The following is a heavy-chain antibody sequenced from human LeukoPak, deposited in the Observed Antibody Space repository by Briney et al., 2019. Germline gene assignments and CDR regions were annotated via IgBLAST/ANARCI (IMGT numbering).Heavy chain of an antibody. CDR2: ISGSSSFI. CDR3: ARGGSTSSSSHFHH. J-gene: IGHJ1*01. Sequence: GGSLRLSCAASGFTFSSYSMNRVRQAPGKGLEWVSSISGSSSFIYYADSVKGRFTISRDNAKNSLYVQMNSLRAEDTAVYYCARGGSTSSSSHFHHWGQGTLVTVSS. V-gene: IGHV3-21*01. D-gene: IGHD6-6*01. CDR1: GFTFSSYS.